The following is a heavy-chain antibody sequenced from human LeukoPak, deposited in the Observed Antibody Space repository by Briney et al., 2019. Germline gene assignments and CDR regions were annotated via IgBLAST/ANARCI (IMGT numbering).Heavy chain of an antibody. Sequence: SETLSLTCTVSGGSISSYYWSWIRQPPGKGLEWIGYIYYSGSTNYNPSLKSRVTISVDTSKNQFSLKLSSVTAADMAVYYCARSLGTLDYYDSSGYYLGYFDYWGQGTLVTVSS. J-gene: IGHJ4*02. D-gene: IGHD3-22*01. CDR3: ARSLGTLDYYDSSGYYLGYFDY. CDR2: IYYSGST. V-gene: IGHV4-59*01. CDR1: GGSISSYY.